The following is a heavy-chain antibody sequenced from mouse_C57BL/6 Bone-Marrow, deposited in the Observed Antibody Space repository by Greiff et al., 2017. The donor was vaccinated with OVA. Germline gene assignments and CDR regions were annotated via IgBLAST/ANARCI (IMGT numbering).Heavy chain of an antibody. CDR1: GFNIKDDY. V-gene: IGHV14-4*01. J-gene: IGHJ2*01. Sequence: EVQGVESGAELVRPGASVKLSCTASGFNIKDDYMHWVKQRPEQGLEWIGWIDPENGDTEYASKFQGKATITADTSSNTAYLQLSSLTSEDTAVYYCTVLYYGNYGWFEYWGQGTTLTVSS. CDR3: TVLYYGNYGWFEY. CDR2: IDPENGDT. D-gene: IGHD2-1*01.